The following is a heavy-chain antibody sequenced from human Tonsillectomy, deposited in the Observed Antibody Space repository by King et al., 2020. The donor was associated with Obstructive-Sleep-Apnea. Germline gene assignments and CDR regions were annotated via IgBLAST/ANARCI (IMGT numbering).Heavy chain of an antibody. CDR2: IYYSGST. CDR3: AGLCGGDCDGAFDI. V-gene: IGHV4-59*08. D-gene: IGHD2-21*02. J-gene: IGHJ3*02. Sequence: QLQLQESGPGLVKPSETLSLTCTVSGGSISSYYWSWIRQPPGKGLEWIGYIYYSGSTNYNPSLKSRVTISVDTSKNQFSLKLSSVTAADTAVYYCAGLCGGDCDGAFDIWGQGTMVTVSS. CDR1: GGSISSYY.